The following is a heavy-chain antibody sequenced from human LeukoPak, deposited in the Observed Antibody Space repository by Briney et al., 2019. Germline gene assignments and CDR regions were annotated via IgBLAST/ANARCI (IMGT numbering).Heavy chain of an antibody. CDR1: GGSISSYY. J-gene: IGHJ5*02. V-gene: IGHV4-59*01. D-gene: IGHD2-2*01. CDR3: ARERPSSRYCSSTSYYYNWFDP. CDR2: IYYSGST. Sequence: SETLSLTCTVSGGSISSYYWSWIRQPPGKGLEWIGYIYYSGSTNYNPSLRSRVTISVDTSKNQFSLKLSSVTAADTAVYYCARERPSSRYCSSTSYYYNWFDPWGQGTLVTVSS.